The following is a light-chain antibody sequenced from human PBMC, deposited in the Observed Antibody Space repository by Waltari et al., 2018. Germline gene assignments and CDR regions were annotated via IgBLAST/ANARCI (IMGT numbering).Light chain of an antibody. CDR1: QSLLYENGYNY. V-gene: IGKV2-28*01. CDR2: LGS. Sequence: DIVMTQSPLSLPVSPGESASISCRSSQSLLYENGYNYLDWYLQKPGQSPQVLIYLGSIRASGVPDRFSGSGSGTDFTLKISRVEAEDVGIYYCMQALQTPYTFGQGTKVETK. J-gene: IGKJ2*01. CDR3: MQALQTPYT.